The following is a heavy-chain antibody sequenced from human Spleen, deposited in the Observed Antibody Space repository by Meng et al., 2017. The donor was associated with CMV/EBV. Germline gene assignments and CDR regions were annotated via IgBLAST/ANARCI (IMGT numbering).Heavy chain of an antibody. Sequence: SGYSVTSYGIGGVRQMPGKGLEWMGVIYPGDSDKRDSPSFQGKVTISADKSISTAYLQWSSLKASDTAMYYCARLGGSYLGVNWFDPWGQGTLVTVSS. CDR2: IYPGDSDK. CDR3: ARLGGSYLGVNWFDP. V-gene: IGHV5-51*01. J-gene: IGHJ5*02. D-gene: IGHD1-26*01. CDR1: GYSVTSYG.